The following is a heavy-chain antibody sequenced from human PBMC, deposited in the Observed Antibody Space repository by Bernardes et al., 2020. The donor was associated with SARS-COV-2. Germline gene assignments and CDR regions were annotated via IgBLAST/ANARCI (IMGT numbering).Heavy chain of an antibody. J-gene: IGHJ6*02. CDR1: GFIFSSYR. V-gene: IGHV3-21*01. CDR2: ISSSGGYI. CDR3: ARDRSVGLDYGTSPPLYGMDV. D-gene: IGHD3-10*01. Sequence: GGSLRLSCAASGFIFSSYRMNWVRQTPGKGLQWISCISSSGGYIYYADSMEGRFTISRDNARNSLYLQMNSLRAEDTAVYFCARDRSVGLDYGTSPPLYGMDVWGHGTTVTVSS.